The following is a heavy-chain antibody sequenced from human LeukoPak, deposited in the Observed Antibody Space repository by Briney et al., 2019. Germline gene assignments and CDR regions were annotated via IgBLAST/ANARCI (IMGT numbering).Heavy chain of an antibody. D-gene: IGHD1-26*01. J-gene: IGHJ4*02. Sequence: GGSLRLSCAASGFTFSSYAMSWVRQAPGKGLEWVSAISGSGGSTYYADSVKGRFTISRDNSKNTLYLQMNSLRAEDTAVYYCAKRRKASPQYSGSYSDYWGQGTLVTVSS. V-gene: IGHV3-23*01. CDR3: AKRRKASPQYSGSYSDY. CDR1: GFTFSSYA. CDR2: ISGSGGST.